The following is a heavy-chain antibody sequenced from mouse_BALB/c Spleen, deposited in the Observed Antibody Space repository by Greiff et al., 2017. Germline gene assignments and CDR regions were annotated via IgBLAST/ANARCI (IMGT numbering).Heavy chain of an antibody. CDR3: ARNLYDYFDY. CDR2: ISSGSSTI. Sequence: EVMLVESGGGLVKPGGSLKLSCAASGFAFSSYDMSWVRQTPEKGLEWVAYISSGSSTIYYADTVKGRFTISRDNPKNTLFLQMTSLRSEDTAMYYCARNLYDYFDYWGQGTTLTVSS. D-gene: IGHD2-3*01. V-gene: IGHV5-17*02. J-gene: IGHJ2*01. CDR1: GFAFSSYD.